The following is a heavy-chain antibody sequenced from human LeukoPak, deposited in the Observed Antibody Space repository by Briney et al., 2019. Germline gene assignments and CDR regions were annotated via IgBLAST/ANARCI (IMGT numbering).Heavy chain of an antibody. V-gene: IGHV4-31*03. Sequence: SETLSLTCTVSGGSISSGGYYWSWIRQHPGKGLEWIGYIYYSGSTYYNPSLKSRVTISVDTSKNQFSLKLSSVTAADTAVYYCAREGGMDRLSSHYFDYWGQGTLVTVSS. D-gene: IGHD3/OR15-3a*01. J-gene: IGHJ4*02. CDR1: GGSISSGGYY. CDR2: IYYSGST. CDR3: AREGGMDRLSSHYFDY.